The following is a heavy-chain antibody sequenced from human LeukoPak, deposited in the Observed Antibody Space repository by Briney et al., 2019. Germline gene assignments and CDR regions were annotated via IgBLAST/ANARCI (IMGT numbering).Heavy chain of an antibody. V-gene: IGHV3-23*01. CDR2: ISGSGGST. CDR3: ARAHTKYVDVVATNY. Sequence: GGSLRLSCAASGFTFSSYAMSWVRQAPGKGLEWVSAISGSGGSTYYADSVKGRFTISRDNSKNTLYLQMNSLRAEDTVVYYCARAHTKYVDVVATNYWGQGTLVTVSS. CDR1: GFTFSSYA. J-gene: IGHJ4*02. D-gene: IGHD5-12*01.